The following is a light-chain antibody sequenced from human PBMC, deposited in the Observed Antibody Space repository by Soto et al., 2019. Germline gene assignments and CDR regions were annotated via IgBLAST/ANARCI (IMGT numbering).Light chain of an antibody. CDR1: SSNIGAGYD. J-gene: IGLJ3*02. Sequence: QSVLTQPPSVSGAPGQRVTISCTGSSSNIGAGYDVHWYLQLPGTAPKVLIYGNSNRPSGVPDRFSGSKSGTSASLAITGPQAGGEADYYCQSYDSSLGGRVFGGGTKLPVL. CDR2: GNS. V-gene: IGLV1-40*01. CDR3: QSYDSSLGGRV.